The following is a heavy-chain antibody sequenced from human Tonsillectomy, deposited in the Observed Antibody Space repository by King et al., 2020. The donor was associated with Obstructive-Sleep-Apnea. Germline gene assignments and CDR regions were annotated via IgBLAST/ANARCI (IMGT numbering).Heavy chain of an antibody. CDR1: GGSISSGVYC. V-gene: IGHV4-30-4*01. D-gene: IGHD3-9*01. J-gene: IGHJ4*02. Sequence: VQLQESGPGLVKPSQTLSLTCTVSGGSISSGVYCWTWIRQPPGKGLEWLGYISSAGGSYYKPSLRRRLTMSGDTSKNQFSLKVNSVTAADTAIYYCARGNVHPHSTDIRLDLWGQGTLVTVSS. CDR3: ARGNVHPHSTDIRLDL. CDR2: ISSAGGS.